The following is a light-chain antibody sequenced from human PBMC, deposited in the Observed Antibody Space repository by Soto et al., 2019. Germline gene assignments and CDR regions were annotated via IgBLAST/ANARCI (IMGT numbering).Light chain of an antibody. CDR3: CSYAGSSTPYV. CDR1: SSDVGGYNL. J-gene: IGLJ1*01. CDR2: EVS. Sequence: QSALTQPASVSGSPGQSITISCTGTSSDVGGYNLVSWYQQHPGKAPKLMIYEVSKRPSGVSNRFSGSKSGNTASLTISGLQAEDEADYYCCSYAGSSTPYVFGTGTKATVL. V-gene: IGLV2-23*02.